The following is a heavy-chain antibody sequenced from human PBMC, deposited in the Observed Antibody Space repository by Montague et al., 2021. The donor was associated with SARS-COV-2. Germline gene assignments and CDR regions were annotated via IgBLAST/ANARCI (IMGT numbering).Heavy chain of an antibody. Sequence: SETLSLTCSVSGDSISNYSWSWIRQSPGRGLEWIGYIYYSGSTNYNPSLTSRVTISVDTSKNQVSLTLTSVTAADTAAYYCARHLRVTTVTSHMYHYAMDVRGQGTTVTVSS. V-gene: IGHV4-59*08. CDR3: ARHLRVTTVTSHMYHYAMDV. J-gene: IGHJ6*02. D-gene: IGHD4-11*01. CDR1: GDSISNYS. CDR2: IYYSGST.